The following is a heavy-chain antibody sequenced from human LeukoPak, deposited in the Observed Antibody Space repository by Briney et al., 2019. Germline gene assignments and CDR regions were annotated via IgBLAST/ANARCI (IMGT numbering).Heavy chain of an antibody. J-gene: IGHJ4*02. CDR3: AKEISGYSSSWARFDY. V-gene: IGHV3-30*04. CDR2: ISYDGSNK. Sequence: GGSLRLSCAASGFTFSSYAMHWVRQAPGKGLEWVAVISYDGSNKYYADSVKGRFTISRDNSKNTLYLQMSSLRAEDTAVYYCAKEISGYSSSWARFDYWGQGTLVTVSS. D-gene: IGHD6-13*01. CDR1: GFTFSSYA.